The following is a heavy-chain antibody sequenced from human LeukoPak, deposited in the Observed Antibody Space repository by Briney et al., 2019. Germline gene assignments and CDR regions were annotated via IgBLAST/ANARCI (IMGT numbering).Heavy chain of an antibody. V-gene: IGHV4-39*07. CDR1: GGSISSSSYY. J-gene: IGHJ4*02. D-gene: IGHD1-7*01. Sequence: SETLSLTCTVSGGSISSSSYYWGWIRQPPGKGLEWIGSIYYSGSTYYNPSLKSRVTISVDTSKNQFSLKLSSVTAADTAVYYCARAFELELRAGGAFDYWGQGTLVTVSP. CDR3: ARAFELELRAGGAFDY. CDR2: IYYSGST.